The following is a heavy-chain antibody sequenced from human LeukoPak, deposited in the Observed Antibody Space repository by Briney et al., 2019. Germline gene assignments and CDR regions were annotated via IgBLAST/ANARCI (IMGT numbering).Heavy chain of an antibody. CDR1: GYTFTDYY. J-gene: IGHJ3*02. CDR2: INPNNGGI. V-gene: IGHV1-2*02. Sequence: GASVKVSCKASGYTFTDYYIHWVRQAPGQGLEWMGWINPNNGGIHYSQRFQGRVTMTRDTSISTAYVELSRLRSDDTAVYYCASDVRRDTFDIWGQGTMVTVSS. CDR3: ASDVRRDTFDI. D-gene: IGHD3-10*02.